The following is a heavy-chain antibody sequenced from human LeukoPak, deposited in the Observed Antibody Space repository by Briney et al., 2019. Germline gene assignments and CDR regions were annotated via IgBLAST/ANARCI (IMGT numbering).Heavy chain of an antibody. CDR2: INHSGST. CDR3: ARRGGYGSGTIWIYYFDY. D-gene: IGHD3-10*01. J-gene: IGHJ4*02. V-gene: IGHV4-34*01. CDR1: GGSFSGYY. Sequence: RSSETLSLTCAVYGGSFSGYYWSWIRQPPGKGLEWIGEINHSGSTNYNPSLRSRLTISVDTSKKRFSLKMNSVTAADTAVYYCARRGGYGSGTIWIYYFDYWGQGTLVTVS.